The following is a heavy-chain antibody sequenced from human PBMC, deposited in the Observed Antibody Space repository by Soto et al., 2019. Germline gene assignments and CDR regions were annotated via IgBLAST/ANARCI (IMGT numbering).Heavy chain of an antibody. V-gene: IGHV3-23*01. Sequence: GGSLRLSCAASGFTFSSHDMSWARQAPGKGLEWVSTIHAGGVKTFYADSVKGRFTVSRDNAKNTLCLQMNSLRVEDTAIYYCARRTAGRKFFGPWGQGTLVTVSS. D-gene: IGHD2-21*02. CDR3: ARRTAGRKFFGP. CDR2: IHAGGVKT. J-gene: IGHJ5*02. CDR1: GFTFSSHD.